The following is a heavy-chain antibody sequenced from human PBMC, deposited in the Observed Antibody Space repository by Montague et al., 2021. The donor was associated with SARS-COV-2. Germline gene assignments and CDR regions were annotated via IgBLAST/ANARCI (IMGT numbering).Heavy chain of an antibody. D-gene: IGHD1-7*01. J-gene: IGHJ6*02. CDR3: ARDKGLKRITGTHGFGYYYGMDV. CDR2: ISYDGSNK. V-gene: IGHV3-30-3*01. Sequence: SLRLSCAASGFTFSSYAMHWVRQAPGKGLEWVAVISYDGSNKYYADSVKGRFTTSRDNSKNTLYLQMNSLRAEDTAVYYCARDKGLKRITGTHGFGYYYGMDVWGQGTTVTVSS. CDR1: GFTFSSYA.